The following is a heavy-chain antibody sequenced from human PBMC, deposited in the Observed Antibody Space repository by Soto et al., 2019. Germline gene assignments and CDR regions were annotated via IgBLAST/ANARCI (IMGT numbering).Heavy chain of an antibody. CDR3: VGGQYYFDC. Sequence: QVQLVESGGGVVQPGRSLRLSCAASGSPFSSYGMHWVSEAPGKGLGWVAVISCEGSNKYYADPVKGRFTISEDNSASTLYLQMNSLRPEDTAVYYCVGGQYYFDCRGQGTLVTVSP. V-gene: IGHV3-30*03. CDR1: GSPFSSYG. CDR2: ISCEGSNK. D-gene: IGHD3-10*01. J-gene: IGHJ4*02.